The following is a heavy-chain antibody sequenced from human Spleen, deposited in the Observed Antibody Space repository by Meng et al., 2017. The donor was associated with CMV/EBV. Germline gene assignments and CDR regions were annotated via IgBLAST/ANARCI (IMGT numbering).Heavy chain of an antibody. V-gene: IGHV3-30*02. CDR1: GFIFSNFG. CDR2: IRYDGVNK. D-gene: IGHD6-19*01. J-gene: IGHJ4*02. CDR3: AKERGSGWLKPDY. Sequence: GESLKISCAASGFIFSNFGMHWVRQAPDKGLEWVAFIRYDGVNKYYGDSVKGRFAISRDNSKNTLYLYMNSLRPEDMAVYYCAKERGSGWLKPDYWGQGTLVTSPQ.